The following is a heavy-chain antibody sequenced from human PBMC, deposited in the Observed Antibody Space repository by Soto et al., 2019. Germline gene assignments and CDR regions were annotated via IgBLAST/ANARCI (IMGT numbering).Heavy chain of an antibody. D-gene: IGHD6-6*01. Sequence: PGGSLRLSCAASGFTFSSYSMNWVRQAPGKGLEWVSSISSSSSYIYYADSVKGRFTISRDNAKNSLYLQMNSLRAEDTAVYYCARLIAARRASAFDIWGQGTMVTVSS. V-gene: IGHV3-21*01. CDR3: ARLIAARRASAFDI. CDR2: ISSSSSYI. J-gene: IGHJ3*02. CDR1: GFTFSSYS.